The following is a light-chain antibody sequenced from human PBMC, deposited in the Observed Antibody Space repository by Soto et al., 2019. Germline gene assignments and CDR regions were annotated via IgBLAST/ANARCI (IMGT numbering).Light chain of an antibody. Sequence: EIVLTQSPGTLSLSPGERATLSCRASQSVSNNYLAWYQQKPGQAPRLLIYGASNRATGIPARFRGSGSGTEFTLTISSLQSEDFEVYYCQQYNNWPRTVGQGTKVDIK. CDR2: GAS. CDR1: QSVSNN. J-gene: IGKJ1*01. V-gene: IGKV3-15*01. CDR3: QQYNNWPRT.